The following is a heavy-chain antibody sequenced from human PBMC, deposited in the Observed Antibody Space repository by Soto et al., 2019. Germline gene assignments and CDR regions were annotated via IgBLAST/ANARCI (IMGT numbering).Heavy chain of an antibody. Sequence: QVQLQESGPGLVKPSQTLSLTCTVSGGSISSGGYYWSWIRQHPGKGLEWIGYIYYSGSTYYNPSFKXGXTXSXXPSKNQFSLKLSSVTAADTAVYYCARGYDILTFDYWGQGTLVTVSS. J-gene: IGHJ4*02. CDR2: IYYSGST. CDR3: ARGYDILTFDY. CDR1: GGSISSGGYY. V-gene: IGHV4-31*03. D-gene: IGHD3-9*01.